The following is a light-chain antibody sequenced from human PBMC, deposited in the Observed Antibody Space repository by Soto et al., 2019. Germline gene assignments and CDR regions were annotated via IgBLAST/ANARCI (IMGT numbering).Light chain of an antibody. CDR2: LNSDGSH. CDR1: SGHSSYA. Sequence: QPVLTQSPSASASLGASVKLTCTLSSGHSSYAIAWHQQQPEKGPRYLMKLNSDGSHNKGDGIPHRFSGSSSGAERYLTISSLQAEDEADYYCQTWGTGIHVFGGGTKVTVL. CDR3: QTWGTGIHV. J-gene: IGLJ2*01. V-gene: IGLV4-69*01.